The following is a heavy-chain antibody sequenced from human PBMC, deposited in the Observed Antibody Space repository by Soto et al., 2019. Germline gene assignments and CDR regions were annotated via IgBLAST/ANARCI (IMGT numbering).Heavy chain of an antibody. CDR1: GGSISSYY. CDR3: ARHEWLLPYYYYYMDV. D-gene: IGHD3-22*01. J-gene: IGHJ6*03. V-gene: IGHV4-59*01. Sequence: PSETLSLTCTVSGGSISSYYWSWIRQPPGKGLEWIGYIYYSGSTNYNPSLKSRVTISVDTSKNQFSLKLSSVTAADTAVYYCARHEWLLPYYYYYMDVWGKGTTVTVS. CDR2: IYYSGST.